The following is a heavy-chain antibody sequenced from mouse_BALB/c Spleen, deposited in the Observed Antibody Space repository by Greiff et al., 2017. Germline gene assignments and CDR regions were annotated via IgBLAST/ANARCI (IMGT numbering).Heavy chain of an antibody. D-gene: IGHD4-1*01. CDR1: GFSLTSYG. J-gene: IGHJ3*01. Sequence: VKLVESGPGLVAPSQSLSITCTVSGFSLTSYGVHWVRQPPGKGLEWLGVIWAGGSTNYNSALMSRLSISKDNSKSQVFLKMNSLQTDDTAMYYCARNWDGRFAYWGQGTLVTVSA. V-gene: IGHV2-9*02. CDR3: ARNWDGRFAY. CDR2: IWAGGST.